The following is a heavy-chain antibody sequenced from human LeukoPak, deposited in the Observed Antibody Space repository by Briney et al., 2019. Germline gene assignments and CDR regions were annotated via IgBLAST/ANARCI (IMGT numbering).Heavy chain of an antibody. CDR3: AREGVAAAGAAGFDY. V-gene: IGHV3-53*01. Sequence: GGSLRLSCAASGFTVSNNFLTWVRQAPGKGLEWVSVIYSGGTTYYADSVKGRFTISRDNSKNTLYLQMNSLRAEDTAVYYCAREGVAAAGAAGFDYWGQGTLVTVSS. D-gene: IGHD6-13*01. J-gene: IGHJ4*02. CDR1: GFTVSNNF. CDR2: IYSGGTT.